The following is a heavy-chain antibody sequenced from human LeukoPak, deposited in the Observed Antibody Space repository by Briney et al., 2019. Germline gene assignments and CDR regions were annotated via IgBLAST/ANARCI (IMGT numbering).Heavy chain of an antibody. Sequence: GASLQISCKASGYSFSISWIGWVRQRPGEGLEWMGIIYPDDSDTRYNPSFRGQVTISADKSSNTAYLQWGSLRSSDTAIYYCARGGNFEAFDFWGQGTVVTVSS. CDR3: ARGGNFEAFDF. D-gene: IGHD4-23*01. CDR1: GYSFSISW. CDR2: IYPDDSDT. V-gene: IGHV5-51*01. J-gene: IGHJ3*01.